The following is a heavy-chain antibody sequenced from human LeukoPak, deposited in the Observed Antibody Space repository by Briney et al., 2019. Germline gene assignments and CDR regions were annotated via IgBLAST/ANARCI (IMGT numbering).Heavy chain of an antibody. CDR1: GFTFTDYS. CDR2: MNSDGSHI. CDR3: ARGGGLDV. Sequence: LGGPLRLSCAASGFTFTDYSMNWVRQAPGKGLEWVSSMNSDGSHIYHAGSVEGRFTISRDNARNSLYLQMSNLRAEDTAVYFCARGGGLDVWGQGATVTVSS. D-gene: IGHD3-16*01. J-gene: IGHJ6*02. V-gene: IGHV3-21*04.